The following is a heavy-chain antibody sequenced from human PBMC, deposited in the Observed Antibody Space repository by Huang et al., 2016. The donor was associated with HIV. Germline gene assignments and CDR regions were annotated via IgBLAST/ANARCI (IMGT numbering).Heavy chain of an antibody. V-gene: IGHV3-20*01. CDR1: GFRFDDYG. CDR2: INWNGGRK. J-gene: IGHJ3*02. D-gene: IGHD3-22*01. Sequence: EVQLVESGGGVVRPGGSLSLSCAASGFRFDDYGMSWVRQAPGKGLEGVYCINWNGGRKGHGDSVKGRFSISRDNAKNSLYLQMNSLRAEDTALYHCARVLYYYDSSGHYQNAFDTWGQGTVVTVSS. CDR3: ARVLYYYDSSGHYQNAFDT.